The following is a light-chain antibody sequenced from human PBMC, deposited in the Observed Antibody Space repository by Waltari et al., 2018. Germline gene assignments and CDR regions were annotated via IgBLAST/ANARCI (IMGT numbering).Light chain of an antibody. Sequence: QSVVTQPPSASGTPGQRVTISCSGSNPNIGSNPVNWYQQLPGTAPKVLIYSNNQRPSGVPDRFSGSKSGTSASLAISGLQSEDEADYYCAAWDYSLNGVLFGGGTKLTVL. J-gene: IGLJ2*01. CDR1: NPNIGSNP. V-gene: IGLV1-44*01. CDR2: SNN. CDR3: AAWDYSLNGVL.